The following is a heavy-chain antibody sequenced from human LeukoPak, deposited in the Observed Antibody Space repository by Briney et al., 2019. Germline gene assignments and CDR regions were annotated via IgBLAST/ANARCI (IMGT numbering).Heavy chain of an antibody. J-gene: IGHJ4*02. Sequence: ASVKVSCKASGYTLTELSMHWVRQAPGKGLEWMGGFDPEDGETIYAQKFQGRVTMTEDTSTDTAYMELSSLRSEDTAVYYCATEALYYGDYVNYFDYWGQGTLVTVSS. CDR3: ATEALYYGDYVNYFDY. V-gene: IGHV1-24*01. D-gene: IGHD4-17*01. CDR2: FDPEDGET. CDR1: GYTLTELS.